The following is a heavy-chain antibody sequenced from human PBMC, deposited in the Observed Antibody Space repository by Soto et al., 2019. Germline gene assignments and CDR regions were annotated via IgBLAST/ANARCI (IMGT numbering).Heavy chain of an antibody. CDR1: GFTFSSYS. J-gene: IGHJ4*02. V-gene: IGHV3-33*08. D-gene: IGHD2-15*01. Sequence: LRLSCAASGFTFSSYSMTWVRQAPGKGLEWVAVIWYDGSNKYYADSVKGRFTISRDNSKNTLYLQMNSLRAEDTAVYYCGRSLGYCSGGSCYYFDYWGQGTLVNVSS. CDR3: GRSLGYCSGGSCYYFDY. CDR2: IWYDGSNK.